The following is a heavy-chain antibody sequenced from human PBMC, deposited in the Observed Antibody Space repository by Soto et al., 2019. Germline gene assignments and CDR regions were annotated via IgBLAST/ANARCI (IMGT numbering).Heavy chain of an antibody. D-gene: IGHD3-22*01. V-gene: IGHV1-69*13. CDR1: GCTFSSYA. J-gene: IGHJ4*02. CDR3: ALTYYYDSSGYYEANFDY. Sequence: GASVKVSCKASGCTFSSYAISWVRQAPGQGLEWMGGIIPIFGTANYAQKFQGRVTITADESTSTAYMELSSLRSEDTAVYYCALTYYYDSSGYYEANFDYRGQGTLVTVSS. CDR2: IIPIFGTA.